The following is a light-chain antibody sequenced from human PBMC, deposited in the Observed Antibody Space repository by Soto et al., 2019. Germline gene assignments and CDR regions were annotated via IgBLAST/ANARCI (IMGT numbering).Light chain of an antibody. CDR1: QSVSSY. V-gene: IGKV3-11*01. CDR3: QQRSNWPPNT. CDR2: DAS. Sequence: EIVLRQSPATLSLSPGERATLSCRASQSVSSYLAWYQQKPGQAPRLLIYDASNRATGIPARFSGSGSGTDFTLTISSLEPEDFAVYYCQQRSNWPPNTFGGGTKV. J-gene: IGKJ4*01.